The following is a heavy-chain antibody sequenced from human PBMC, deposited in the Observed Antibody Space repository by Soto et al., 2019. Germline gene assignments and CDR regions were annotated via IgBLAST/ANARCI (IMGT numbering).Heavy chain of an antibody. J-gene: IGHJ5*02. V-gene: IGHV4-39*01. CDR2: IYYSGST. CDR1: GGSISSSSYY. CDR3: ARLTDGPYNWFDP. Sequence: QLQLQESGPGLVKPSETLSLTCTVSGGSISSSSYYWGWIRQPPGKGLEWIGSIYYSGSTYYNPSLKSRVTISVDTSKNQFALKLSSVTAADTAVYYCARLTDGPYNWFDPWGQGTLVTVSS.